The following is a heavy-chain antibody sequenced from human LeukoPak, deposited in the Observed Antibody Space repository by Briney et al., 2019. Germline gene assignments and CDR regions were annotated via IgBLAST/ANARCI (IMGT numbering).Heavy chain of an antibody. J-gene: IGHJ4*02. CDR3: AREVRQWLVDY. D-gene: IGHD6-19*01. Sequence: PGGSLRLSCAASGFTFSNYAMHWIRQAPGQGPEYVSVISSNGDSTYYANSVNGRFTISRDNSKNTVYLQMGSLRAEDMAVYYCAREVRQWLVDYWGQGTLVTVSS. V-gene: IGHV3-64*01. CDR2: ISSNGDST. CDR1: GFTFSNYA.